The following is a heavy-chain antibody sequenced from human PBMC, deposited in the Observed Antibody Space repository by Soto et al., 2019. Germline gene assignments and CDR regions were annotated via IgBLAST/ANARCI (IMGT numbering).Heavy chain of an antibody. J-gene: IGHJ4*02. V-gene: IGHV1-69*01. D-gene: IGHD3-3*01. CDR1: GGTFSSYA. CDR2: IIPIFGTA. Sequence: QVQLVKSGAEVKKTGSSVKVSCKAYGGTFSSYAISWVRQAPGQGLEWMGGIIPIFGTANYAQKFQGRVTITADESMSTDYMEMSSLRSKDTAVYYCARSPYTIFGVVIMPFVYLGKGTLVTVSS. CDR3: ARSPYTIFGVVIMPFVY.